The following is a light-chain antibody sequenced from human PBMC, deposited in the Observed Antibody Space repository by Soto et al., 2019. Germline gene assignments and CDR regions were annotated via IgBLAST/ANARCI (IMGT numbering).Light chain of an antibody. Sequence: EIVLTQSPGTLSLSPGERATLSCRASQSVSNNYLAWYQQKPGQAPRLLIYGASSRATGIPDRFSGSGFGTDFTLTISRLEPEDFAVYYCQQYGRSPSTFGGGTKVEIK. J-gene: IGKJ4*01. CDR2: GAS. CDR3: QQYGRSPST. V-gene: IGKV3-20*01. CDR1: QSVSNNY.